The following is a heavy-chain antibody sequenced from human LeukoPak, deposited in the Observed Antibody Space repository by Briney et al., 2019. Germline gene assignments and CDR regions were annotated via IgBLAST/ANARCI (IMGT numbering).Heavy chain of an antibody. D-gene: IGHD3-10*01. CDR1: GGSFSGYY. J-gene: IGHJ6*03. CDR3: ASLKGGGLWFGEFNYYMDV. Sequence: SETLSLTCAVYGGSFSGYYWSWIRQPPGKGLEWIGEINHSGSTNYNPSLKSRVTISVDTSKNQFSLKLSSVTAADTAVYYCASLKGGGLWFGEFNYYMDVWGKGTTVTISS. V-gene: IGHV4-34*01. CDR2: INHSGST.